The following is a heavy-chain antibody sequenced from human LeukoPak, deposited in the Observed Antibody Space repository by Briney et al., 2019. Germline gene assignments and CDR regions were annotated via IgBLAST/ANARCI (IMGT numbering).Heavy chain of an antibody. CDR1: GGSISSYY. CDR3: AREIQGWVAFAIAAAGKGGYYYYYMDV. J-gene: IGHJ6*03. D-gene: IGHD6-13*01. Sequence: SETLSLTCTVSGGSISSYYWSWIRQPPGKGLEWIGYIYYSGSTNCNPALKSRVTISVDTSKNQFSLKLSSVTAADTAVYYCAREIQGWVAFAIAAAGKGGYYYYYMDVWGKGTTVTVSS. CDR2: IYYSGST. V-gene: IGHV4-59*01.